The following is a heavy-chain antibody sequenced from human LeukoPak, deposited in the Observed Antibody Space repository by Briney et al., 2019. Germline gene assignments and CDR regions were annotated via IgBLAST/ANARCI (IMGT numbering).Heavy chain of an antibody. Sequence: GGSLRLSCAASGFTFSSYAMSWVRQAPGKGREGVSAISGSGGSTYYADPVKGRFTISRDNSKNTLYLQMNSLRAEDTAVYYCAKAKVWELPPFDYWGQGTLVTVSS. V-gene: IGHV3-23*01. D-gene: IGHD1-26*01. J-gene: IGHJ4*02. CDR2: ISGSGGST. CDR3: AKAKVWELPPFDY. CDR1: GFTFSSYA.